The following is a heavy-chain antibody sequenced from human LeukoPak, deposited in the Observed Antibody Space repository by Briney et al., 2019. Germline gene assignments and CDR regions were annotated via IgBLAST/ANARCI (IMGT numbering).Heavy chain of an antibody. Sequence: GGSLRLSCAASGFTFSSYEMNWVRQAPGKGLEWVSGISWNSGSIGYADSVKGRFTISRDNAKNSLYLQMNSLRAEDTTLYYCAKDCGGDCFDYWGQGTLVTVSS. CDR3: AKDCGGDCFDY. J-gene: IGHJ4*02. V-gene: IGHV3-9*01. D-gene: IGHD2-21*01. CDR2: ISWNSGSI. CDR1: GFTFSSYE.